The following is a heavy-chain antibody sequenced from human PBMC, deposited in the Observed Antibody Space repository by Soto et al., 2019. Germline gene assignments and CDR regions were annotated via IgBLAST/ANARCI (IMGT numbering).Heavy chain of an antibody. CDR1: GFIFSNYG. CDR2: IWYDGTNK. CDR3: ARAGDIVMGTHELGAFDI. Sequence: GGSLRLSCAASGFIFSNYGMHWVRQAAGKGLEWVAVIWYDGTNKYYADSVKGRFTISRDNSKNALYLQMNSLRAEDMAVYYCARAGDIVMGTHELGAFDIWGQGTVVTVSS. V-gene: IGHV3-33*01. D-gene: IGHD5-18*01. J-gene: IGHJ3*02.